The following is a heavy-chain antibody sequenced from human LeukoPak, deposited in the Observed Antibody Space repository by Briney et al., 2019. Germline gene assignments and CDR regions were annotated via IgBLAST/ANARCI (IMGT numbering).Heavy chain of an antibody. V-gene: IGHV4-30-4*01. Sequence: SETLSLTCTVSGGSISSGDYYWSWIRQPPGKGLEWIGYIYYSGSTHYNPSLKSRVTISVDTSKNQFSLKLSSVTAADTAVYYCARGTMIVAGECDYWGQGTLVTVSS. CDR3: ARGTMIVAGECDY. CDR2: IYYSGST. D-gene: IGHD3-22*01. CDR1: GGSISSGDYY. J-gene: IGHJ4*02.